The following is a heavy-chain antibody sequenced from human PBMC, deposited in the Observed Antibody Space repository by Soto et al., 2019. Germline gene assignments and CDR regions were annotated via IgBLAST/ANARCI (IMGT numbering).Heavy chain of an antibody. D-gene: IGHD5-12*01. CDR1: GGLFSVYS. CDR3: ATIRVRGGPLRFED. V-gene: IGHV1-69*06. CDR2: VLPITGST. Sequence: QVQLVQSGAEVKKPGSSVKVSCKTSGGLFSVYSFNWVRQAPGQGLKWMGGVLPITGSTDYAQKFQGRLTITADRSTSTLYMELSRLTSDDTANYYCATIRVRGGPLRFEDGGQGTLISVSS. J-gene: IGHJ4*01.